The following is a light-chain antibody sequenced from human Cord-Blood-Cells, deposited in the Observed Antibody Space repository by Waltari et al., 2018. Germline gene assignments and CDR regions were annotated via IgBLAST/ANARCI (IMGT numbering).Light chain of an antibody. Sequence: SYELTQPPSVSVSPGQTARITCSGDALPKHYAYWYKQKPGQAPVLVIYKDSERPSGIPERFSGSSSGTTVTLTISGVQAEDEADYYCQSADSSGTWVFGGGTKLTVL. J-gene: IGLJ3*02. V-gene: IGLV3-25*03. CDR2: KDS. CDR3: QSADSSGTWV. CDR1: ALPKHY.